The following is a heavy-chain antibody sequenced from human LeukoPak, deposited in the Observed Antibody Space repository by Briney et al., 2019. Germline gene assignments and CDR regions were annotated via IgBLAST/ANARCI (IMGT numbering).Heavy chain of an antibody. J-gene: IGHJ4*02. CDR3: AKGGGGLRISNYFDY. CDR2: ISWNSGSI. D-gene: IGHD5/OR15-5a*01. V-gene: IGHV3-9*01. Sequence: GGSLRLSCAASGFTFDDYAMHWVRQAPGKGLEWVSGISWNSGSIGYADSVKGRFTISRDNAKNSLYLQMNSLRAEDTALYYCAKGGGGLRISNYFDYWGQGTLVTVSS. CDR1: GFTFDDYA.